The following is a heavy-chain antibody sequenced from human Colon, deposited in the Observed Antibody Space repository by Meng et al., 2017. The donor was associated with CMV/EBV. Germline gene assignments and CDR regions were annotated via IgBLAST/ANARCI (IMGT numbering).Heavy chain of an antibody. CDR3: ARGGGYSYGPSDY. CDR1: GFTFSNYW. Sequence: GGSLRLSCVVSGFTFSNYWLTWVRQAPGKGLEWVANINEDGSEEHYVDYVRGRFSISRDNTKNSLYLQMKSLRAEDTAIYYCARGGGYSYGPSDYWGQGTLVTVSS. CDR2: INEDGSEE. D-gene: IGHD5-12*01. J-gene: IGHJ4*02. V-gene: IGHV3-7*01.